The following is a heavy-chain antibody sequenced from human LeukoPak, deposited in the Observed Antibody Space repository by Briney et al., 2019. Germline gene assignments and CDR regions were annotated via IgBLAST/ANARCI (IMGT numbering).Heavy chain of an antibody. CDR2: ITGSGDRA. Sequence: GGSLRLSCAASGFTFSSYGMTWVRQAPGKGLEWVSGITGSGDRASYADSLKGRFTISRDNSKRMLYLQMDNLRDEDTAVYYCAKGHGDYKGNYFDYWGQGILVTVSS. CDR1: GFTFSSYG. V-gene: IGHV3-23*01. D-gene: IGHD4-17*01. CDR3: AKGHGDYKGNYFDY. J-gene: IGHJ4*02.